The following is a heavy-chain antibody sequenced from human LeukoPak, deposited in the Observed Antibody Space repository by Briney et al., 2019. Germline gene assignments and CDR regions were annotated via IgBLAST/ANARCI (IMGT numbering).Heavy chain of an antibody. J-gene: IGHJ3*02. CDR2: IYSGGSA. Sequence: GGSLRLSCAASGFTVSSNYMSWVRQAPGKGLEWVSVIYSGGSAYYADSVKGRFTISRDNSKNTLYLQMNSLRAEDTAVYYCARDALDYGDYPGAFDIWGQGTMVTVSS. D-gene: IGHD4-17*01. CDR3: ARDALDYGDYPGAFDI. V-gene: IGHV3-53*01. CDR1: GFTVSSNY.